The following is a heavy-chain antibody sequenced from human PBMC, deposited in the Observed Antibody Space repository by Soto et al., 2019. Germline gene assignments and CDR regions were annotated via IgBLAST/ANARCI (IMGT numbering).Heavy chain of an antibody. CDR3: ARVPGP. CDR1: GGSINNYY. J-gene: IGHJ5*02. Sequence: TLSLTCTVSGGSINNYYWSWIRQPPGKGLEWIGYSYYSGRTSYNPSLKSRVTISVDTSKNQFSLKLSSVTAADTAVYYCARVPGPWGQGTLVTVSS. CDR2: SYYSGRT. V-gene: IGHV4-59*12.